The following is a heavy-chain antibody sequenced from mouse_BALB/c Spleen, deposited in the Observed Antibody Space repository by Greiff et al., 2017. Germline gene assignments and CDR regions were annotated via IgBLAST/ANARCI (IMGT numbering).Heavy chain of an antibody. Sequence: VQLQQSGPELMKPGASVKISCKASGYSFTSYYMHWVKQSHGKSLEWIGYIDPFNGGTSYNQKFKGKATLTVDKSSSTAYMHLSSLTSEDSAVYYCARGDGYWFAYWGQGTLVTVSA. D-gene: IGHD2-3*01. CDR1: GYSFTSYY. J-gene: IGHJ3*01. CDR2: IDPFNGGT. CDR3: ARGDGYWFAY. V-gene: IGHV1S135*01.